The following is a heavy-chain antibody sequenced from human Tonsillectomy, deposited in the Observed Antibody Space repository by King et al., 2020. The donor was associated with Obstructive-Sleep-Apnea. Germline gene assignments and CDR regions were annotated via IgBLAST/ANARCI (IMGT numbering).Heavy chain of an antibody. Sequence: QLQESGPGLVKPSETLSLTCTVSGGSISSFYWNWIRPPPGKGLEWIGYIYYSGSTNYNPSLRSRVTISVDTSKNQFSLKLRSVTAADTAVYYCASPRGDNWYFDLWGRGTLVTVSS. CDR3: ASPRGDNWYFDL. CDR2: IYYSGST. V-gene: IGHV4-59*01. J-gene: IGHJ2*01. CDR1: GGSISSFY. D-gene: IGHD7-27*01.